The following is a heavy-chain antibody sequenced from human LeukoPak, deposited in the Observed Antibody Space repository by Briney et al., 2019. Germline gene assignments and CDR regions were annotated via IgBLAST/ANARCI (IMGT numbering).Heavy chain of an antibody. Sequence: GASVKVSCKASGYTFTGYYMHWVRQAPGQGLEWMGWINPNSGGTNYAQKFQGRVTMTRDTSISTAYMELSRLRSDDTAVYYCARSAVPAAIHLDTIYYYYYMDVWGKGTTVTVSS. J-gene: IGHJ6*03. CDR2: INPNSGGT. D-gene: IGHD2-2*01. CDR1: GYTFTGYY. CDR3: ARSAVPAAIHLDTIYYYYYMDV. V-gene: IGHV1-2*02.